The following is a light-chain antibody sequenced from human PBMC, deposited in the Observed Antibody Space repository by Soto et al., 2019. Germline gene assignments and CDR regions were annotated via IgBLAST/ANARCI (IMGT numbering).Light chain of an antibody. CDR3: QQRRDWPLIT. J-gene: IGKJ5*01. Sequence: VWTQSPATLSLSPGESATLSCRASQTVGRYLAWYQQKPGQAPRLLIYHASDRATGIPARFSGSGSETDFALTISSLEPEDFAIYYCQQRRDWPLITFGQGTRLEIK. CDR1: QTVGRY. CDR2: HAS. V-gene: IGKV3-11*01.